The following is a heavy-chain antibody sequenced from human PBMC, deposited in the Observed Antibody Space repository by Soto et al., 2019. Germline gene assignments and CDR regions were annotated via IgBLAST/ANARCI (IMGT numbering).Heavy chain of an antibody. V-gene: IGHV1-18*01. J-gene: IGHJ4*02. CDR2: ISAYNGNT. CDR1: GYTFTSYG. D-gene: IGHD5-18*01. CDR3: ARFLVVLGPAGIAVDTAMADY. Sequence: ASVKVSCKASGYTFTSYGISWVRQAPGQGLEWMGWISAYNGNTNYAQKLQGRVTMTTDTSTSTAYMELRSLRSDDTAVYYCARFLVVLGPAGIAVDTAMADYWGQGTLVTVSS.